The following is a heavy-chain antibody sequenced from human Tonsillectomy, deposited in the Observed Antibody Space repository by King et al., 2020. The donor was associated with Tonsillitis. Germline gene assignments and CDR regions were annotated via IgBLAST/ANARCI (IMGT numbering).Heavy chain of an antibody. V-gene: IGHV3-23*04. CDR1: GFTFSSYV. D-gene: IGHD2-21*01. CDR2: ISGNVGST. J-gene: IGHJ4*02. Sequence: VQLVESGGGLVQPGGSLRLSCAASGFTFSSYVMTWVRQAPGKGLEWVSSISGNVGSTYYADSVKGRFTISRDNSKSTPYLQMNSLRAEEPAVYYCAKIAGSFEYWGQGTLVTVSS. CDR3: AKIAGSFEY.